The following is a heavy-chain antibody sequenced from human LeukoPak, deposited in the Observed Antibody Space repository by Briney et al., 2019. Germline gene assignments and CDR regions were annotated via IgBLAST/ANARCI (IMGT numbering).Heavy chain of an antibody. J-gene: IGHJ3*02. CDR2: ISWNSGSI. CDR1: GFTFDDYA. Sequence: GRSLRLSCAASGFTFDDYAMHWVRQAPGKGLEWVSGISWNSGSIGYADSVKGRFTTSRDNAKNSPYLQMDSLRDEDTAVYYCVRDTFYAFDMWGQGTMVTVSS. V-gene: IGHV3-9*01. D-gene: IGHD2/OR15-2a*01. CDR3: VRDTFYAFDM.